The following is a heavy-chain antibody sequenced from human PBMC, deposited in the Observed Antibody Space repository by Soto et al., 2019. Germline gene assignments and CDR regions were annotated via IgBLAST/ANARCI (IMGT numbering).Heavy chain of an antibody. CDR3: AREGDSSSWYGNFDY. J-gene: IGHJ4*02. Sequence: QVQLVQSGAEVKKPGSSVKVSCKASGGTFSSYTISWVRQAPGQGLEWMGRIIPILGIANYAQKFQGRVTITADKSMXTAYMELSSLRSEDTAVYYCAREGDSSSWYGNFDYWGQGTLVTVSS. CDR1: GGTFSSYT. D-gene: IGHD6-13*01. V-gene: IGHV1-69*08. CDR2: IIPILGIA.